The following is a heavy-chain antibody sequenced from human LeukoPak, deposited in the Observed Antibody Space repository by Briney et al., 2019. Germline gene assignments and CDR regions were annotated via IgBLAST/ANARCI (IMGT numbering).Heavy chain of an antibody. CDR3: ARDGAYSGSPPRYWYFDL. CDR1: GYTFTSYG. CDR2: VSAYNGDT. J-gene: IGHJ2*01. D-gene: IGHD1-26*01. V-gene: IGHV1-18*01. Sequence: GASVKVSCKASGYTFTSYGITWVRQAPGQGLEWMGWVSAYNGDTTYAQKLQGRVSMTTDTSTSTAYMELRSLRSDDTAVYYCARDGAYSGSPPRYWYFDLWGRGTLVTVSS.